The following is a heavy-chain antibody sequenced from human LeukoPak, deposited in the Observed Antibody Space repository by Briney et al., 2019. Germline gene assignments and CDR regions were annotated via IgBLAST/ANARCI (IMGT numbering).Heavy chain of an antibody. CDR3: ARGLMGTTGEQNWFDP. CDR2: IYASGSA. V-gene: IGHV4-4*07. CDR1: GGSISTYY. J-gene: IGHJ5*02. Sequence: PSETLFLTCTVSGGSISTYYWSWIRQPAGKGLEWIGRIYASGSANYNPSLKSRVTISLDRSKNQFSLNLTSMTAADTAVYYCARGLMGTTGEQNWFDPWGQGTLVTVSS. D-gene: IGHD1-7*01.